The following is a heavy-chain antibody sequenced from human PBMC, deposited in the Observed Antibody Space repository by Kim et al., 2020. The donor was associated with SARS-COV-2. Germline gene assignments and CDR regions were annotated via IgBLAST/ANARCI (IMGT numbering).Heavy chain of an antibody. CDR3: ARGAGNSSSWYFDY. D-gene: IGHD6-13*01. J-gene: IGHJ4*02. Sequence: NPSLKSRVTISVDTSKNQFSLKLSSVTAADTAVYYCARGAGNSSSWYFDYWGQGTLVTVSS. V-gene: IGHV4-34*01.